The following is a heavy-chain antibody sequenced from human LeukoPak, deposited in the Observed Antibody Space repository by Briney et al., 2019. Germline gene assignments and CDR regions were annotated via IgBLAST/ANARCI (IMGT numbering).Heavy chain of an antibody. Sequence: PSETLSLTCTVSGVSMSSGAFYWSWIRQPPGKGLEWIGYIYYSGSTYYNPSLKSRVTISVDTSKNQFSLKLSSVTAADTAVYYCARVLESMVRGHFDYWGQGTLVTVSS. CDR3: ARVLESMVRGHFDY. CDR1: GVSMSSGAFY. CDR2: IYYSGST. V-gene: IGHV4-30-4*08. D-gene: IGHD3-10*01. J-gene: IGHJ4*02.